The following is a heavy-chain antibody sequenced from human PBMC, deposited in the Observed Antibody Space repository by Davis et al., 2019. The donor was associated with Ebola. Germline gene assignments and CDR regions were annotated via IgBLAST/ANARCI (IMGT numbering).Heavy chain of an antibody. Sequence: PGGSLRLSCAASGFLFSSYVMSWVRQAPGKGLEWVSSISVRSITYHADSVKGRFTISRDNSKNTLYLQMNSLRAEDTAVYYCAKVHPPTTVTTGWFDPWGQGTLVTVSS. D-gene: IGHD4-17*01. CDR1: GFLFSSYV. V-gene: IGHV3-23*01. CDR3: AKVHPPTTVTTGWFDP. J-gene: IGHJ5*02. CDR2: ISVRSIT.